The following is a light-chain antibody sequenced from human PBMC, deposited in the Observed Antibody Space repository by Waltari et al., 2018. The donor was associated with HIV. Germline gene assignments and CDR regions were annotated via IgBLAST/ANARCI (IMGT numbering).Light chain of an antibody. CDR1: SSDIGLYNF. J-gene: IGLJ2*01. CDR3: FSYAGNNFLL. CDR2: DVS. Sequence: QSALTQPPSASWAQSVTISCAGTSSDIGLYNFVPWYQHHPGKAPKLMISDVSRRPSGVPDRFSGSKSGNTASLTVSGLQADDEATYYCFSYAGNNFLLFGGGTKLTVL. V-gene: IGLV2-8*01.